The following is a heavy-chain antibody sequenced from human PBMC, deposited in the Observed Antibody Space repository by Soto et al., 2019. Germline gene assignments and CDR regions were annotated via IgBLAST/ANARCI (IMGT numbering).Heavy chain of an antibody. D-gene: IGHD3-9*01. J-gene: IGHJ4*02. CDR3: ARHSPDFDWLSQFDY. V-gene: IGHV4-61*05. CDR1: GGSISSSSYY. CDR2: IFYFGST. Sequence: PSETLSLTCAVSGGSISSSSYYWSWIRQPPGKGLEWIGYIFYFGSTNYNPSLKSQVTLSIDTSKNQLSLKLSSVTAADTALYYCARHSPDFDWLSQFDYWGQGTLVTVSS.